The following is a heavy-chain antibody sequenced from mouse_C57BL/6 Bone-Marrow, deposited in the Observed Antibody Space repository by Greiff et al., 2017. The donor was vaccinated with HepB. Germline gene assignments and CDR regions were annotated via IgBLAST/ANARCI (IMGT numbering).Heavy chain of an antibody. V-gene: IGHV2-5*01. CDR3: AKRDGYPYYYAMDY. CDR2: IWRGGST. CDR1: GFSLTSYG. D-gene: IGHD2-3*01. J-gene: IGHJ4*01. Sequence: VQLQQSGPGLVQPSQSLSITCTVSGFSLTSYGVHWVRQSPGKGLEWLGVIWRGGSTDYNAAFMSRLSITKDNSKSQVFFKMNSLQADDTAIYYCAKRDGYPYYYAMDYWGQGTSVTVSS.